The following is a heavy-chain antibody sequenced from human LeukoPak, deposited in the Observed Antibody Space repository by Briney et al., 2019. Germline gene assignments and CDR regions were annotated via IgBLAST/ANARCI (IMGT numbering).Heavy chain of an antibody. V-gene: IGHV4-59*02. D-gene: IGHD5-18*01. CDR3: ATAGYSYGYYFDY. CDR2: IYYSGST. Sequence: SETLSLTCTVSGGSVSSYYWSWIRQPPGKGLEWIGYIYYSGSTNYNPSLKSRVTISVDTSKNQFSLKLSSVTAADTAVYYCATAGYSYGYYFDYWGQGTLVTVSS. J-gene: IGHJ4*02. CDR1: GGSVSSYY.